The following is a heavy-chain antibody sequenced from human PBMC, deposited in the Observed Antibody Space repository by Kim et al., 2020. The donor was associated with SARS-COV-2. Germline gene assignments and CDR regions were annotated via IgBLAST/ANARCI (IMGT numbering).Heavy chain of an antibody. V-gene: IGHV3-64D*09. CDR1: GFTFSSYA. CDR3: VKDHCSSTSCYLFDY. D-gene: IGHD2-2*01. J-gene: IGHJ4*02. Sequence: GGSLRRSCSASGFTFSSYAMHWVRQAPGKGLEYVSAISSNGGSTYYADSVKGRFTISRDNSKNTLYLQMSSLRAEDTAVYYCVKDHCSSTSCYLFDYWGQGTLVTVSS. CDR2: ISSNGGST.